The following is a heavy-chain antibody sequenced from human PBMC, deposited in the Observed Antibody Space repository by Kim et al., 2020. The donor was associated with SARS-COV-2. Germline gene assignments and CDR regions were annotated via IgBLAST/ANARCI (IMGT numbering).Heavy chain of an antibody. J-gene: IGHJ4*02. CDR3: ARAYGDYGPNDY. CDR1: RLTFSDYY. D-gene: IGHD4-17*01. Sequence: GGSLRLSCAASRLTFSDYYMSWIRQAPGKGLEWVSYISTSGSTIYYADSVKGRFTISRDNAKNSLYLQMNSLRADDTAVYHCARAYGDYGPNDYWGQGTLVTVSS. CDR2: ISTSGSTI. V-gene: IGHV3-11*01.